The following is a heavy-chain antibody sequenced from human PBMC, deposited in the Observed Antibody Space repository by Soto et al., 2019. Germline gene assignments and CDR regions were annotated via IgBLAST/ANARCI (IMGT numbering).Heavy chain of an antibody. J-gene: IGHJ5*02. V-gene: IGHV3-48*01. Sequence: GGSLRLSCAASGFTFSSYSMNWVRQAPGKGLEWVSYISSSSSTIYYADSVKGRFTISRDNAKNSLYLQMNSLRAEDTAVYYCARSPPTYYYEPDNWFDPWGQGTLVTVSS. CDR3: ARSPPTYYYEPDNWFDP. D-gene: IGHD3-22*01. CDR2: ISSSSSTI. CDR1: GFTFSSYS.